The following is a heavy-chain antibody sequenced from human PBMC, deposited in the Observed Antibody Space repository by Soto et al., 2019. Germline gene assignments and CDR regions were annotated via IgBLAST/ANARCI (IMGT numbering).Heavy chain of an antibody. CDR3: ARSRSGAVPDSFGY. CDR2: ILKDGSVQ. CDR1: GFMFNRYA. D-gene: IGHD3-3*01. V-gene: IGHV3-30*04. J-gene: IGHJ4*02. Sequence: QVQLVESGGRVVQPGRSLRLSCAASGFMFNRYAIHWVRQTPGNGLEWVAVILKDGSVQYYADSVRGRFLISRDKSKDTVYLEMNSLRVEDTAVFYCARSRSGAVPDSFGYWGQGTLVTVSS.